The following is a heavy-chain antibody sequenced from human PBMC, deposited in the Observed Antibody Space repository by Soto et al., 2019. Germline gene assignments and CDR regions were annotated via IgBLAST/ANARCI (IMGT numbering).Heavy chain of an antibody. CDR3: ARDRLSNYCYMDV. CDR1: GFTFSSYG. CDR2: IWYDGSNK. J-gene: IGHJ6*03. Sequence: GGSLRLSCAASGFTFSSYGMHWVRQAPGKGLEWVAVIWYDGSNKYYVDSVKGRFTISRDNSKNTLYLQMNSLRAEDTAVYYCARDRLSNYCYMDVWGKGTTVTVSS. V-gene: IGHV3-33*01.